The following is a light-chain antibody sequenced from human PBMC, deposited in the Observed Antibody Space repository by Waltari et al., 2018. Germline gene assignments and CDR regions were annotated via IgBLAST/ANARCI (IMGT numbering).Light chain of an antibody. CDR3: SSYAGSNNLL. CDR1: SSDVGGYNY. V-gene: IGLV2-8*01. Sequence: QSALTQPPSASGSPGQSVTISCTGTSSDVGGYNYVSLYQQHPGQAPKVMIYEVTKRPSGVPDRFSGYKSGNTASLTVSGLQAEDEADYYCSSYAGSNNLLFGGGTKLTVL. J-gene: IGLJ2*01. CDR2: EVT.